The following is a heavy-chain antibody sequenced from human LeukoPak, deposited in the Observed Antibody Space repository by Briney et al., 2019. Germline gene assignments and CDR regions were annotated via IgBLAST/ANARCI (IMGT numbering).Heavy chain of an antibody. Sequence: SETLSLTCGVCVASNLHYYWRWVRQAPGRGLEWIGYVHHSGRTNSNPSLGSRVTMSVDTSTSQLSLNLTSVTTADTAVYFCARDLRAKYWGQGTLVFVSS. J-gene: IGHJ1*01. V-gene: IGHV4-59*01. CDR2: VHHSGRT. CDR3: ARDLRAKY. D-gene: IGHD4/OR15-4a*01. CDR1: VASNLHYY.